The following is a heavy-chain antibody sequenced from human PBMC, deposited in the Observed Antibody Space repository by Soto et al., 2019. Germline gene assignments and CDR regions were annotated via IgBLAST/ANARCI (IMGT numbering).Heavy chain of an antibody. Sequence: EVQLLESGGGLVRPGGSLRLSCAASGFTFSNYAMSWVRQAPGKGLEWVSAISGSGDSTYYADSVKGRFTISRDNSKNTLYLQMNSLRAEDTAVYYCAKRGLGYCSTTSCRGRWFDPWGQGTLVTVSS. V-gene: IGHV3-23*01. CDR1: GFTFSNYA. CDR3: AKRGLGYCSTTSCRGRWFDP. D-gene: IGHD2-2*01. CDR2: ISGSGDST. J-gene: IGHJ5*02.